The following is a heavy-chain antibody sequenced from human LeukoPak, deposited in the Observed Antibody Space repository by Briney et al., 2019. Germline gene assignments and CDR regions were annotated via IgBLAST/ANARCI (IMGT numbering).Heavy chain of an antibody. D-gene: IGHD2-2*01. J-gene: IGHJ4*02. Sequence: ASVKVSCKASGGTFSSYALSWVQQAPGQGLEWMGGIIPIFGTANYAQKFQGRVTITADESTSTAYMELSSLRSEDTAVYYCAAVVPAVMGYFDYWGQGTLVTVSS. CDR3: AAVVPAVMGYFDY. CDR1: GGTFSSYA. CDR2: IIPIFGTA. V-gene: IGHV1-69*13.